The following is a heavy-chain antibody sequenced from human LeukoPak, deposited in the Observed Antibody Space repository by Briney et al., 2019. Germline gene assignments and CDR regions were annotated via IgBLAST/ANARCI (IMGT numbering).Heavy chain of an antibody. Sequence: PGGFLRLSCAASGFTFSSSAMNWVRQAPGKGLEWVSAISISGDDTYYAESVKGRFTISRDNSKNTLYLRMNSLRAEDRAVYFCANPEWGTYLVGFDYWGQGTLVTVSS. J-gene: IGHJ4*02. V-gene: IGHV3-23*01. CDR3: ANPEWGTYLVGFDY. CDR2: ISISGDDT. CDR1: GFTFSSSA. D-gene: IGHD1-26*01.